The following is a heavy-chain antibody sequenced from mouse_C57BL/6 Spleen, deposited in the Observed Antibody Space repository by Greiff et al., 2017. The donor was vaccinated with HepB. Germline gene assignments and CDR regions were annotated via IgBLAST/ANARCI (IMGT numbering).Heavy chain of an antibody. CDR2: ISYDGSN. CDR3: ARGAGGY. Sequence: EVKLMESGPGLVKPSQSLSLTCSVTGYSITSGYYWNWIRQFPGNKLEWMGYISYDGSNNYNPSLKNRISITRDTSKNQFFLKLNSVTTEDTATYYCARGAGGYWGQGTTLTVSS. CDR1: GYSITSGYY. V-gene: IGHV3-6*01. J-gene: IGHJ2*01.